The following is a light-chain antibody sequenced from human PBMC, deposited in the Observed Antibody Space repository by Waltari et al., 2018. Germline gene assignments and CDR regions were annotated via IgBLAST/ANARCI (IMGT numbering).Light chain of an antibody. CDR1: ESIRNR. J-gene: IGKJ1*01. Sequence: DIQLTQSPSSLSASVGDRVSITCRASESIRNRLNWYQQRPGKAPNLLIYAASTLQSWVPSRFSGSGSGTDFTLTISSLQPEDFATYYCQQSYTTPRTYKNPRTFGQGTQVEIK. V-gene: IGKV1-39*01. CDR3: QQSYTTPRTYKNPRT. CDR2: AAS.